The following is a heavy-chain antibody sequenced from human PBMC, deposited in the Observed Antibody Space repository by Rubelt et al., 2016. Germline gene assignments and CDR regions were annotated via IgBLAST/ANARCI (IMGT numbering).Heavy chain of an antibody. Sequence: QLQLQESGPGLVKPSETLSLTCTVSGGSISSSSYYWGWIRQPPGKGLEWIGSIYYSGSTNYNPSLKSRVTISVDTSKNQFSLKLSSVTAADTAVYYCAREVAVAGMFDYWGQGTLVTVSS. V-gene: IGHV4-39*07. CDR2: IYYSGST. CDR3: AREVAVAGMFDY. J-gene: IGHJ4*02. D-gene: IGHD6-19*01. CDR1: GGSISSSSYY.